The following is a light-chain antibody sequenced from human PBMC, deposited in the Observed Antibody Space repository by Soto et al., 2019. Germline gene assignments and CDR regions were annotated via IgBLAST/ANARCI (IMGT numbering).Light chain of an antibody. Sequence: EIVLTQSPATLSLSPGERATLSCRASQSVSSRYLAWYQQKRGQAPRLLIYGASTRATGIPDRLSGSGSGTELTITISSLQSEDVEVYDGQHYNNWLGTFGGGTKVDIK. CDR3: QHYNNWLGT. CDR1: QSVSSRY. J-gene: IGKJ4*01. V-gene: IGKV3-15*01. CDR2: GAS.